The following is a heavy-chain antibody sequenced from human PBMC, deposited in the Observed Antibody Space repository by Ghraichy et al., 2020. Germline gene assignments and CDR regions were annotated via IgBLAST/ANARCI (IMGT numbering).Heavy chain of an antibody. D-gene: IGHD4-23*01. CDR3: ARGFWNYGDKTWYFDL. J-gene: IGHJ2*01. Sequence: GGSLRLSCAASGFTFSSYWMSWVRQAPGKGLEWVANIKQDGSEKYYVDSVKGRFTISRDNAKNSLYLQMNSLRAEDTAVYYCARGFWNYGDKTWYFDLWGRGTLVTVSS. V-gene: IGHV3-7*04. CDR1: GFTFSSYW. CDR2: IKQDGSEK.